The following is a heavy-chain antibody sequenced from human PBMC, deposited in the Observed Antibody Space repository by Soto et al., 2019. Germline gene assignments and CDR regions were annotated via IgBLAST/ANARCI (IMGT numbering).Heavy chain of an antibody. V-gene: IGHV1-8*01. J-gene: IGHJ4*02. CDR1: GYTFTDFD. CDR2: GNPYSGNT. CDR3: ARGLPCDSCYNF. Sequence: QVQLVQSGAEVKKPGTSVKVSCKASGYTFTDFDINWVRQATGQGLEWMGWGNPYSGNTGYAPKFQGRDSMTRDTSINTGYRDVSSLRSEDTAVYYCARGLPCDSCYNFWGQGTLVTVSS. D-gene: IGHD3-10*01.